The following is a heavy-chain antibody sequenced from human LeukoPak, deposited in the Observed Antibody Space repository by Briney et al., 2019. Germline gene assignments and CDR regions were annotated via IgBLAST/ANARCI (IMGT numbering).Heavy chain of an antibody. CDR3: AKDKAVSYYLFDY. D-gene: IGHD1-26*01. CDR2: IRSDDGSK. J-gene: IGHJ4*02. Sequence: GGSLRLSCAASGFTFSSYGMHWVRQAPGKGLEWVAFIRSDDGSKYYADSVKGRFTISRDNSKKLYLQMNSLRAEDTAVYYCAKDKAVSYYLFDYRGQGTLVTVSS. V-gene: IGHV3-30*02. CDR1: GFTFSSYG.